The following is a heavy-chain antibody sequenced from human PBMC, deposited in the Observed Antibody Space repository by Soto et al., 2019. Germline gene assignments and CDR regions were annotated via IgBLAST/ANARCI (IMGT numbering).Heavy chain of an antibody. D-gene: IGHD2-2*01. Sequence: SETLSLTCTVSGGSVSSGSYYWSWIRQPPGKGLEWIGYIYYSGSTNYNPSLKSRVTISVDTSKNQFSLKLSSVTAADTAVYYCARVWAGYCSSTSCYEGRWFDPWGQGTLVTVSS. CDR2: IYYSGST. CDR3: ARVWAGYCSSTSCYEGRWFDP. J-gene: IGHJ5*02. V-gene: IGHV4-61*01. CDR1: GGSVSSGSYY.